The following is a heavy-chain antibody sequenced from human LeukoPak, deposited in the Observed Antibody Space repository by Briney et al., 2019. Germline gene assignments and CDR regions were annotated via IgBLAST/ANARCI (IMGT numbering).Heavy chain of an antibody. V-gene: IGHV4-59*11. CDR2: IYYSGST. D-gene: IGHD6-6*01. Sequence: SETLSLTCTVSGGSISRHYWSWIRQPPGKGLEWIGYIYYSGSTYYNPSLKSRVTISVDTSKNQFSLKLSSVTAADTAVYYCARGVASIAARGAFDIWGQGTMVTVSS. CDR1: GGSISRHY. CDR3: ARGVASIAARGAFDI. J-gene: IGHJ3*02.